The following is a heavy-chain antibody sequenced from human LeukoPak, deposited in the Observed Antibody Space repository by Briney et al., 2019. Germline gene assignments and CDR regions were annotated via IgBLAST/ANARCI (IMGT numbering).Heavy chain of an antibody. CDR1: GFTFSSYS. V-gene: IGHV3-21*01. Sequence: GGSLRLSCAASGFTFSSYSMNWVRQAPEKGLEWVSSISSSSSYIYYADSVKGRFTISRDNAKNSLYLQMNSLRAEDTAVYYCARDKLGGDYFDYWGQGTLVTVSS. CDR2: ISSSSSYI. D-gene: IGHD3-16*01. J-gene: IGHJ4*02. CDR3: ARDKLGGDYFDY.